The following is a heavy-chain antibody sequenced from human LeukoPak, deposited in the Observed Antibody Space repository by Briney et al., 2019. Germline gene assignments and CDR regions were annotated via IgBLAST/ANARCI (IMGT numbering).Heavy chain of an antibody. CDR3: TLTPRYCSSTSCSHFDY. Sequence: SLRLSCTASGFTFGDYAMSWVRQAPGKGLEWVGFIRSKAYGGTTEYAASVKGRFTISRDDSKSIAYLQMNSLKTEDTAVYYCTLTPRYCSSTSCSHFDYWGQGTLVTVSS. CDR2: IRSKAYGGTT. J-gene: IGHJ4*02. V-gene: IGHV3-49*04. D-gene: IGHD2-2*01. CDR1: GFTFGDYA.